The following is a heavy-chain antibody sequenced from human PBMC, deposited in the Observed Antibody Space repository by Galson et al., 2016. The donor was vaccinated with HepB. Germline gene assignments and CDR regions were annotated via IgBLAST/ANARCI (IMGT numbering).Heavy chain of an antibody. Sequence: ALRLSCAASGFTFSSYAMHWVRQAPGKGLEWISVISGSRGGGNTDYAHSVRGRFTISRDSSKNTVDLQMNRLRAEDTAVYFCAKGTTYSTSRGPNDYWGQGTLVIVSS. CDR2: ISGSRGGGNT. J-gene: IGHJ4*02. D-gene: IGHD5-18*01. CDR3: AKGTTYSTSRGPNDY. V-gene: IGHV3-23*01. CDR1: GFTFSSYA.